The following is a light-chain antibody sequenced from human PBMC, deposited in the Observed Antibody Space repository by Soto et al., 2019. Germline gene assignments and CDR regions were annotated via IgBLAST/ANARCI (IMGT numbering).Light chain of an antibody. CDR2: WAS. Sequence: DIVMTQSPDSLAVALGERATINCKSSQTVFHSSNNKNYIGWYQQKAGQSPKLLIYWASTRQSGVPDRFSGSRSGTDFTLTISSLQDEDVAIYYCHQYHTPPLTFGGGTKVEIK. J-gene: IGKJ4*01. V-gene: IGKV4-1*01. CDR3: HQYHTPPLT. CDR1: QTVFHSSNNKNY.